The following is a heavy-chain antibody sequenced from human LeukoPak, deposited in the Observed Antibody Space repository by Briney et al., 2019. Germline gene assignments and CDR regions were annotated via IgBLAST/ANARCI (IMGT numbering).Heavy chain of an antibody. CDR3: ASSHLYSSSWYLTGKFDY. V-gene: IGHV4-4*07. D-gene: IGHD6-13*01. CDR2: IYTSGST. J-gene: IGHJ4*01. CDR1: GGSISSYY. Sequence: KPSETLSLTCTVSGGSISSYYWSWIRQPAGKGLEWIGRIYTSGSTNYNPSLKSRVTMSVDTSKNQFSLKLSSVTAADTAVYYCASSHLYSSSWYLTGKFDYWGQGTLVTVSS.